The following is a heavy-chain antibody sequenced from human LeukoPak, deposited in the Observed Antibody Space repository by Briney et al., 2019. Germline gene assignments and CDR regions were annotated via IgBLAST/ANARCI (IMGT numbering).Heavy chain of an antibody. Sequence: GASVKVSCKASGYTFTSYGISWVRQAPGQGLEWMGWISAYNGNTNYAQKLQGRVTMTTDTSTSTAYMGLRSLRSDDTAVYYCARDRSSSSPYYYYMDVWGKGTTVTVSS. J-gene: IGHJ6*03. CDR3: ARDRSSSSPYYYYMDV. CDR1: GYTFTSYG. V-gene: IGHV1-18*01. CDR2: ISAYNGNT. D-gene: IGHD6-6*01.